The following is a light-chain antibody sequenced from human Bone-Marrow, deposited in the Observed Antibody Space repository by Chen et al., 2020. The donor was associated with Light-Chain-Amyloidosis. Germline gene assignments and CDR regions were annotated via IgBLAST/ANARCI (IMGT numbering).Light chain of an antibody. J-gene: IGLJ2*01. V-gene: IGLV6-57*01. CDR1: SGSIATNY. Sequence: NFMLTQHHSVSESPGKTVIISCTRSSGSIATNYVQWYQQRPGSSPHTVIYEHHQRPSGVPDRCSGAIDRASNSASHTISGLKTKDEADYYCHTYPGSRQGVFGRGTKLTV. CDR3: HTYPGSRQGV. CDR2: EHH.